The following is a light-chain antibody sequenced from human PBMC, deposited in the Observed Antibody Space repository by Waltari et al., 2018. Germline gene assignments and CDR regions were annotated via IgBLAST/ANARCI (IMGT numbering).Light chain of an antibody. J-gene: IGLJ3*02. V-gene: IGLV4-69*01. CDR2: VHSDGTH. CDR3: QTGGHGTWV. CDR1: SGHSSNI. Sequence: QLVLTQSPSASASLGASIKLTCTLSSGHSSNIIAWLKQQPERGPRYLMKVHSDGTHSKGDDIPDRFSGSSSGAERYLTISSLQSEDEADYYCQTGGHGTWVFGGGTKVTVL.